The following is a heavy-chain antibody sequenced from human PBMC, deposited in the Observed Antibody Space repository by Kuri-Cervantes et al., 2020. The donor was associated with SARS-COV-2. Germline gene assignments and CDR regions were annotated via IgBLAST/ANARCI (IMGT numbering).Heavy chain of an antibody. Sequence: GESLKISCAASGFTFSSYSMSWVRQAPGKGLEWVANIKQDGSEKYYVDSVKGRFTISRDNAKNSLYLQMNSLRAEDTAVYYCARNLSSSWYGNWFDPWGQGTLVTVSS. V-gene: IGHV3-7*01. J-gene: IGHJ5*02. CDR2: IKQDGSEK. CDR3: ARNLSSSWYGNWFDP. D-gene: IGHD6-13*01. CDR1: GFTFSSYS.